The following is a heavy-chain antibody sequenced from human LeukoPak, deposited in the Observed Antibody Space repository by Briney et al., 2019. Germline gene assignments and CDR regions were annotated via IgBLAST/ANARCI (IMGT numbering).Heavy chain of an antibody. V-gene: IGHV4-38-2*02. CDR3: ARPHSRGWQWLPRRWFEFDY. D-gene: IGHD6-19*01. Sequence: PSETLSLTCTVSGYSISSGYYWGWIRQPPGKGLEWIGSIYHSGSTYYNPSLKSRVAISVDTSKNQFSLKLSSVTAADTAVYYCARPHSRGWQWLPRRWFEFDYWGQGTLVTVSS. J-gene: IGHJ4*02. CDR2: IYHSGST. CDR1: GYSISSGYY.